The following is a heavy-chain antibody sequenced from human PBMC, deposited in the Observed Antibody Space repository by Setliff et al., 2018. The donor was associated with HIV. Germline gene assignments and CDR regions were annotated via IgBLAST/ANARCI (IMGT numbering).Heavy chain of an antibody. CDR2: FDSSGST. D-gene: IGHD3-22*01. V-gene: IGHV4-61*02. Sequence: PSETLSLTCTVSGDSVRSSRYYWSWIRQPAGMGLEWIGRFDSSGSTNYNPSLKSRVTISVDTSKNQFSLKLSSVTAADTAVYYCARGLSFYDPGGFDYWGQGTLVTVSS. CDR1: GDSVRSSRYY. J-gene: IGHJ4*02. CDR3: ARGLSFYDPGGFDY.